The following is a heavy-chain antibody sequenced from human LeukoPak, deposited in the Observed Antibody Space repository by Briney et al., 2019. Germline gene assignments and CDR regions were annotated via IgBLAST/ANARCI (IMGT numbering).Heavy chain of an antibody. J-gene: IGHJ3*02. CDR1: GYTFNIYG. Sequence: ASVKVSCKASGYTFNIYGISWVRQAPGQGLEWIGWISPFNGNTNYAQNIQGRATMTTDTSTSTAYMDLRSLRSDDTAVYYCARDREQWVPLGALDIWGQETMVTVSS. CDR2: ISPFNGNT. D-gene: IGHD6-19*01. CDR3: ARDREQWVPLGALDI. V-gene: IGHV1-18*01.